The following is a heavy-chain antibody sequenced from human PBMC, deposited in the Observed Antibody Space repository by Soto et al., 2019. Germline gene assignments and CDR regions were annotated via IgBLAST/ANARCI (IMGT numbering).Heavy chain of an antibody. Sequence: ANTQSLTRPVSGCVISGYYWRLIRQPAGKGLEWIGRIYNSGSTNYNLSIKSRVTMSVDTSKNQFSLKLRSVTAADTAVYYCARDSSSPSRTSVYSSKYHYYFYRMDVWGQGTTVNVSS. D-gene: IGHD6-6*01. CDR3: ARDSSSPSRTSVYSSKYHYYFYRMDV. CDR2: IYNSGST. V-gene: IGHV4-4*07. CDR1: GCVISGYY. J-gene: IGHJ6*02.